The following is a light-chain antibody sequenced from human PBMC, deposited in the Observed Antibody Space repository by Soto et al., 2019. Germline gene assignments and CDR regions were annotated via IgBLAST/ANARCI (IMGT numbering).Light chain of an antibody. CDR3: QQYGSSPRT. CDR2: DAS. J-gene: IGKJ1*01. CDR1: QSLSSSQ. Sequence: EIVSTQSPRTLSLSPGERATLSCRVSQSLSSSQLAWYQQKPGQAPRLLIHDASSRATGISDRFTGSGSGTDFTLTITTLEPEDFAVYYCQQYGSSPRTFGLGTKVDIK. V-gene: IGKV3-20*01.